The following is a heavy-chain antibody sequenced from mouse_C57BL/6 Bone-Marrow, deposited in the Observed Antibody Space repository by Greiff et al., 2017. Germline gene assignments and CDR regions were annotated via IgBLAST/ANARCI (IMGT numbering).Heavy chain of an antibody. J-gene: IGHJ1*03. CDR3: ARQVTTVLATKYFDV. Sequence: EVKLMESGGGLVKPGGSLKLSCAASGFTFSSYTMSWVRQTPEKRLQWVAAISGGGGNTSYPDSVKGRFTIYTDSDKNILYLQVSSLRSEDTAVYYCARQVTTVLATKYFDVWGTGTTVTVSS. CDR2: ISGGGGNT. D-gene: IGHD1-1*01. CDR1: GFTFSSYT. V-gene: IGHV5-9*04.